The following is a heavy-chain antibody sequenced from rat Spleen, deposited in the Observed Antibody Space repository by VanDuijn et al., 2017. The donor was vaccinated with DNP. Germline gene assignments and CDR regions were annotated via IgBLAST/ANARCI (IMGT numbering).Heavy chain of an antibody. CDR3: VRPHDYAGSYPRY. J-gene: IGHJ2*01. Sequence: EVQLVESGGGLVQPGRSLKLSCAASGFTFSDYYMAWVRQAPKKGLEWVATINTSGTRGSYPDSVKGRFTISRDNAKSSLFLQMNSLRSEDTATYYCVRPHDYAGSYPRYWGQGVMVTVSS. D-gene: IGHD1-12*02. CDR1: GFTFSDYY. V-gene: IGHV5-22*01. CDR2: INTSGTRG.